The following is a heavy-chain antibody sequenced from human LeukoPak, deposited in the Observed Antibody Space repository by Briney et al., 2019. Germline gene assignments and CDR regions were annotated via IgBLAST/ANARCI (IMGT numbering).Heavy chain of an antibody. CDR1: GYTFTSYA. CDR2: INAGNGNT. V-gene: IGHV1-3*01. D-gene: IGHD3-10*01. J-gene: IGHJ4*02. CDR3: ARDPLKGAMVRGVIPFDY. Sequence: ASVKVSCKASGYTFTSYAMHWVRQAPGQRLEWMGWINAGNGNTKYSQKFQGRVTITRDTSASTAYMELSSLRSDDTAVYYCARDPLKGAMVRGVIPFDYWGQGTLVTVSS.